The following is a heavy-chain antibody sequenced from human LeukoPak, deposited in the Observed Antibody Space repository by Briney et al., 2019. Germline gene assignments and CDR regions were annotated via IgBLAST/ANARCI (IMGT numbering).Heavy chain of an antibody. CDR1: GFTFSPHY. Sequence: GGSLRLSCATSGFTFSPHYMDWVRQSPGQGLEWVGLIRNKANGYTTVYAASVKGRFTISRDDSKNSVYLQMDSLKTEDTAVYYCARDWEGYCSSTSCYYYMDVWGKGTTVTVSS. CDR3: ARDWEGYCSSTSCYYYMDV. D-gene: IGHD2-2*01. V-gene: IGHV3-72*01. J-gene: IGHJ6*03. CDR2: IRNKANGYTT.